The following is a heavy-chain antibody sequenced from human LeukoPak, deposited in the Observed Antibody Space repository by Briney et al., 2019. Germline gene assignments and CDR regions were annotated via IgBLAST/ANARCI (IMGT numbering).Heavy chain of an antibody. CDR1: EFSVGSNY. Sequence: GGSLRLSCAASEFSVGSNYMTWVRQAPGRGLEWVAVISYDGSNKYYADSVKGRFTISRDNSKNTLYLQMNSLRAEDTTVYYCAKDLRGRYYDSSGYTLDYWGQGTLVTVSS. CDR3: AKDLRGRYYDSSGYTLDY. D-gene: IGHD3-22*01. V-gene: IGHV3-30*18. J-gene: IGHJ4*02. CDR2: ISYDGSNK.